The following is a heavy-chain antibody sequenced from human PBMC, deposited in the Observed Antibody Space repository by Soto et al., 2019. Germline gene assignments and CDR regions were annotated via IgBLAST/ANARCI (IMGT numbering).Heavy chain of an antibody. CDR3: ARDGEAFDY. D-gene: IGHD3-10*01. CDR1: GFTFSSYA. Sequence: GGSLRLSCAAPGFTFSSYAIPWVRQAPGKGLEWVAVISYDGSNKYYADSVKGRFTISRDNSKNTLYLQMNSLRAEDTAVYYCARDGEAFDYWGQGTLVTVSS. CDR2: ISYDGSNK. J-gene: IGHJ4*02. V-gene: IGHV3-30-3*01.